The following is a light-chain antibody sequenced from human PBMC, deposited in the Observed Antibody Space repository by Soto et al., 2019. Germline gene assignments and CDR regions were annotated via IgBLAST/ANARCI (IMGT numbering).Light chain of an antibody. CDR3: QQYYSTPYT. CDR2: WAS. Sequence: DIVMTQSPDSLAVSLGERATINCKSSQSLLYSSKNKNYLAWYQQKPGQPPRLLIYWASTRESGVPDRFSGSGSGTDFTLTISSLQAEDVAGYYCQQYYSTPYTFGQGTKLEIK. V-gene: IGKV4-1*01. J-gene: IGKJ2*01. CDR1: QSLLYSSKNKNY.